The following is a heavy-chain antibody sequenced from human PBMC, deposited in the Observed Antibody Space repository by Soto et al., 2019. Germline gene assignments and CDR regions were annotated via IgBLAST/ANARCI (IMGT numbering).Heavy chain of an antibody. CDR3: ARDGPSRDGYHGDYYYGMDV. CDR1: GGTFSSYA. CDR2: IIPIFGTA. Sequence: QVQLVQSGAEVKKPGSSVKVSCKASGGTFSSYAISWVRQAPGQGLEWMGGIIPIFGTANYAQKFQGRVTITADASTSTAYMELSSLRSEDTAVYYCARDGPSRDGYHGDYYYGMDVWGQGTTVTVSS. V-gene: IGHV1-69*12. D-gene: IGHD5-12*01. J-gene: IGHJ6*02.